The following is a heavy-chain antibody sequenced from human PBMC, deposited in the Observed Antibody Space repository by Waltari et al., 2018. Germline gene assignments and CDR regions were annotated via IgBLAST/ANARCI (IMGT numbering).Heavy chain of an antibody. J-gene: IGHJ5*02. CDR2: FGSDGRT. V-gene: IGHV3-23*01. Sequence: EVQLLESGGGLVQPGGSLRLSCVASGFTFNTNAMSWVRKVPGKGLEWVSAFGSDGRTYYADSVKGRFTISKDTSKNTLYLQMSSLRAEDTAVYYCAREVWQQLVKMVGWFDPWGQGTLVTVSS. D-gene: IGHD6-13*01. CDR3: AREVWQQLVKMVGWFDP. CDR1: GFTFNTNA.